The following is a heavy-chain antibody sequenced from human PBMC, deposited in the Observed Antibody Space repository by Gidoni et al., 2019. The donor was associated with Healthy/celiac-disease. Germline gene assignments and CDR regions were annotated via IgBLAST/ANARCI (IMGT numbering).Heavy chain of an antibody. V-gene: IGHV4-39*01. J-gene: IGHJ4*02. D-gene: IGHD6-13*01. CDR3: ARHRAAAVDY. Sequence: QLQLQESGPGLVKPSETLPLTCNVSGGPIRSSSYYWGWIRQPPGKGLEWICILHYNGSTYCNPSITSRVAISVDTSKNQFSLKLSSVAAADTAVYYCARHRAAAVDYWGQGTLVTVSS. CDR2: LHYNGST. CDR1: GGPIRSSSYY.